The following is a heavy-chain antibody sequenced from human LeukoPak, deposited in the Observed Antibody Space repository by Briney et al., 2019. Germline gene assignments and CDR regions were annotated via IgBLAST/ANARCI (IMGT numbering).Heavy chain of an antibody. J-gene: IGHJ4*02. D-gene: IGHD1-14*01. Sequence: SETLSLTCAVEGGPFNDYYWSWIRQSPGKGLEWIGEINRDGSTNYNPSLESRLSMSVDTSKNQFSLKLSSVTAADTAVYYCARVAAVYPPYYFDYWGQGTLVTVSS. CDR3: ARVAAVYPPYYFDY. V-gene: IGHV4-34*01. CDR1: GGPFNDYY. CDR2: INRDGST.